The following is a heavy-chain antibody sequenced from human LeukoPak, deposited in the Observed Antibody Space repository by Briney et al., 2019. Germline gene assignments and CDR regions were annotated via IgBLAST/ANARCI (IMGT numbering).Heavy chain of an antibody. CDR3: AKDLGSSRPNF. D-gene: IGHD6-13*01. Sequence: GGSLRLSCAASAFSFSTYWMSSVRQAPGKGLEWVANIKQDGSEKYYVDSAKGRFTISRDNAKNSLYLQMNSLRAEDTAVYYSAKDLGSSRPNFWGQGILVTVSS. CDR1: AFSFSTYW. CDR2: IKQDGSEK. V-gene: IGHV3-7*01. J-gene: IGHJ4*02.